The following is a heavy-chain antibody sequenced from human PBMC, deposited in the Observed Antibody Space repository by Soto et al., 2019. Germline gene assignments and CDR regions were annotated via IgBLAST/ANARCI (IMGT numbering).Heavy chain of an antibody. CDR2: ISGYNGNT. J-gene: IGHJ4*02. Sequence: QVQLVQSGAEVKKPGASVKVSCKTSGYTFTSYAISWVRQAPGQGLEWMGWISGYNGNTHYAQKLQGRVTMTTDTSTITAYMELRSRRSDDTAVDYCARDLAAAGPFDYWCQGTLVTFSS. CDR3: ARDLAAAGPFDY. V-gene: IGHV1-18*01. CDR1: GYTFTSYA. D-gene: IGHD6-13*01.